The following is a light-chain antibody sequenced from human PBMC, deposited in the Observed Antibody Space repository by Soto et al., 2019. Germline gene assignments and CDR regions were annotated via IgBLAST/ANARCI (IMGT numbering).Light chain of an antibody. J-gene: IGLJ3*02. Sequence: QSALTQPPSVSGAPGQRVTLSCTGNTSNLGAGYDVHWYQQLPGAAPKLVIFGNRNRPSGVPERFSGSKSGTSASLAITGLQAEDEADYYCQAYDYTLTASVFGEGTKLTVL. CDR1: TSNLGAGYD. V-gene: IGLV1-40*01. CDR2: GNR. CDR3: QAYDYTLTASV.